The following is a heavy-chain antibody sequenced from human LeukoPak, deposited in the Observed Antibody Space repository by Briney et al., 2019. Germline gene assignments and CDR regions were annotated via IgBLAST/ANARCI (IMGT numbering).Heavy chain of an antibody. J-gene: IGHJ4*02. CDR3: AKDLTATYYYDSSGYFPLDY. V-gene: IGHV3-30-3*01. Sequence: PGGSLRLSCAASGFTFSSYAMHWVRQAPGKGLEWVAVISYDGSNKYYADSVKGRFTISRDNSKNTLYLQMNSLRAEDTAVYYCAKDLTATYYYDSSGYFPLDYWGQGTLVTVSS. D-gene: IGHD3-22*01. CDR2: ISYDGSNK. CDR1: GFTFSSYA.